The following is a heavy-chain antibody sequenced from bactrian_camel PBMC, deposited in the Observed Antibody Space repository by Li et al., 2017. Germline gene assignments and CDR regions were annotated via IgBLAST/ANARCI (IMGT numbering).Heavy chain of an antibody. CDR2: IYPAGDKT. CDR3: AAQFSRPLSEVGRGTCPRGASFDY. V-gene: IGHV3S1*01. CDR1: QLMANSYYC. Sequence: HVQLVESGGGSVQAGGSLRLSCTASQLMANSYYCMGWFRQGPGKEREGVAGIYPAGDKTLYADSDSVQGRFTISEDNAKNTLDLQMSGLEPADTATYYCAAQFSRPLSEVGRGTCPRGASFDYWGQGTQVTVS. D-gene: IGHD2*01. J-gene: IGHJ4*01.